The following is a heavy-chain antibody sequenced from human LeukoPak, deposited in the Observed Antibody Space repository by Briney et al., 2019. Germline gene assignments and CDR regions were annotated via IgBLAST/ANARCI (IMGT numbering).Heavy chain of an antibody. CDR3: TPDYGDYVVHY. V-gene: IGHV3-49*03. CDR1: GFTSGDYA. CDR2: IRSKAYGGTT. D-gene: IGHD4-17*01. J-gene: IGHJ4*02. Sequence: QTGGSLRLSCTASGFTSGDYAMSWFRQAPGKGLEWVGFIRSKAYGGTTEYAASVKGRFTISRDDSKSIAYLQMNSLKTEDTAVYYCTPDYGDYVVHYWGQGTLVTVCS.